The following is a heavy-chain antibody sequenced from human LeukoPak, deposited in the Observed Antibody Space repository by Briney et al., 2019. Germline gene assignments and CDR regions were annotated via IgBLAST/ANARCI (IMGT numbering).Heavy chain of an antibody. J-gene: IGHJ4*02. CDR3: ARDLVAVAPGYFDY. CDR2: ISSSSSTI. D-gene: IGHD6-19*01. V-gene: IGHV3-48*04. Sequence: GGSLRLSCAASGFTFSSYSMNWVRQAPGKGLEWVSYISSSSSTIYYADSVKGRFTISRDNAKNSLYLQMNSLRAEDTAVYYCARDLVAVAPGYFDYWGQGTLVTVSS. CDR1: GFTFSSYS.